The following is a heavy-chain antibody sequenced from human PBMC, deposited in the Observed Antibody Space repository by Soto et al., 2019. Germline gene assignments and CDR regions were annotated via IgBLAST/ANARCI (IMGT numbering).Heavy chain of an antibody. CDR2: IYSSDNT. J-gene: IGHJ6*02. CDR1: GGSVSSNSYS. Sequence: QLQLQESGPGLVKPSETLSLTCTVSGGSVSSNSYSWGWIRQSPGKGLEWIGTIYSSDNTYYNPSLLSRVTISVATSKNEFSLRLRTVTAAATAVYYCARLNGYCVSTNCHGYYGMDVWGQGTTVTVSS. CDR3: ARLNGYCVSTNCHGYYGMDV. D-gene: IGHD2-2*03. V-gene: IGHV4-39*01.